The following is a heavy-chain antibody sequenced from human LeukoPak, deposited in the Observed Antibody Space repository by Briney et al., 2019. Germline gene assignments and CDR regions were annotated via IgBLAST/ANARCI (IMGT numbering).Heavy chain of an antibody. V-gene: IGHV1-8*02. CDR2: MNPKSGYT. D-gene: IGHD3-3*01. Sequence: ASVKVSCKTSGYIFTDSDINWVRQATGQGFEWMGWMNPKSGYTGYAQKFQGSVTMTRNTSINTAYMELSSLQSDDTAVYYCARGDHFDFWNGYPNWGQGTLVTVSS. CDR3: ARGDHFDFWNGYPN. CDR1: GYIFTDSD. J-gene: IGHJ4*02.